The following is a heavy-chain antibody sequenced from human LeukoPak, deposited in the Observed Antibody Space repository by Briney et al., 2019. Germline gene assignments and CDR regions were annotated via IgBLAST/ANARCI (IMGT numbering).Heavy chain of an antibody. CDR2: TYYRSKWYT. Sequence: QTLSLTSAISVESVSSVSAAWRWVRPSPSRGLEWLGRTYYRSKWYTNYAISVKSRININPDTSNSQFSLHLTSVTPEDTAVYYCARAGIVDTIPQYYFDYWGQGTLVTVSS. J-gene: IGHJ4*02. V-gene: IGHV6-1*01. CDR3: ARAGIVDTIPQYYFDY. D-gene: IGHD2-2*02. CDR1: VESVSSVSAA.